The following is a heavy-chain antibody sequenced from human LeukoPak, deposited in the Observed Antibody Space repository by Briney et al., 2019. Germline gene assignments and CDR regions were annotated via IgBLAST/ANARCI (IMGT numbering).Heavy chain of an antibody. CDR2: ISYDGSNK. Sequence: GRSLRLSCAASGFTFSSYGMHWVRQAPGKGLEWVAVISYDGSNKYYADSVRGRFTISRDNSKNTLYLQMNSLRAEDTAVYYCARGWEVPFDYWGQGTLVTVSS. J-gene: IGHJ4*02. CDR1: GFTFSSYG. V-gene: IGHV3-30*03. CDR3: ARGWEVPFDY. D-gene: IGHD1-26*01.